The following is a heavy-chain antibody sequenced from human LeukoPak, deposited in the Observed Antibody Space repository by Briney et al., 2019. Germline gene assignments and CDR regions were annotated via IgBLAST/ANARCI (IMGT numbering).Heavy chain of an antibody. CDR2: VYYTGRT. J-gene: IGHJ3*01. CDR3: ARHMSVSYDAFDL. CDR1: DGSTTGYY. D-gene: IGHD3-10*01. V-gene: IGHV4-59*08. Sequence: SETLSLTCSVSDGSTTGYYWSWIRQPPGKGLEWIAYVYYTGRTLYNPSLESRVTISVDTSKTQFTLTVTSVTAADTAVYYCARHMSVSYDAFDLWGRGTTVTVSS.